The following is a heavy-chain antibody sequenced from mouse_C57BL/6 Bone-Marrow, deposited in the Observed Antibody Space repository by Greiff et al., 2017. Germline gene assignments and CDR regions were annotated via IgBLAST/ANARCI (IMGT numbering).Heavy chain of an antibody. J-gene: IGHJ3*01. CDR2: INPNYGTT. Sequence: VQLKESGPELVKPGASVKISCKASGYSFTDYNMNWVKQSNGKSLEWIGVINPNYGTTSYNQKFKGKATLTVDQSSSTAYMQLNSLTSEDSAVYYGAREGYYGSSPAWFAYWGQGTLVTVSA. CDR3: AREGYYGSSPAWFAY. V-gene: IGHV1-39*01. D-gene: IGHD1-1*01. CDR1: GYSFTDYN.